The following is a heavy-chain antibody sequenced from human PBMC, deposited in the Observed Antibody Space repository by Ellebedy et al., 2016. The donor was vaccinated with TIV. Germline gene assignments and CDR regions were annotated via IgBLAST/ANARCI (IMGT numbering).Heavy chain of an antibody. CDR2: ISVSGGDT. D-gene: IGHD3-22*01. CDR1: GFTLGRFA. V-gene: IGHV3-23*01. Sequence: PGGSLRLSCAASGFTLGRFAMYWVLQAPGKGLEWVSSISVSGGDTYYADSVKGRFTISRDNSKNPLYLQMNSLRAEDPAVYYCAKVADYYHDSSGLPTKWGQGTLVTVSS. J-gene: IGHJ4*02. CDR3: AKVADYYHDSSGLPTK.